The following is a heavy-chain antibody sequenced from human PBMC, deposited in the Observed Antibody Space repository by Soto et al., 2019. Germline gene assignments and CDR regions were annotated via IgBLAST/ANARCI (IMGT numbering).Heavy chain of an antibody. CDR1: RFSFSSFA. CDR3: ARENSVEAWLHHFDH. J-gene: IGHJ4*02. CDR2: ISDDGASI. Sequence: GGSLTLSCEASRFSFSSFAMNWVRQAPGRGLEWVSYISDDGASIYYAYSLKGRFTISRDNAKNSLSLQMNNLRAEDPAVYYCARENSVEAWLHHFDHWGLGTLVTVSS. D-gene: IGHD5-18*01. V-gene: IGHV3-48*03.